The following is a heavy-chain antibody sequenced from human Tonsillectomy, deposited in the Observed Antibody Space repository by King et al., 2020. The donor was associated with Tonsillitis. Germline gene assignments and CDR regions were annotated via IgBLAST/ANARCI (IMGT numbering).Heavy chain of an antibody. D-gene: IGHD6-13*01. CDR3: ARGYSSSWLNCSDY. Sequence: QLVQSGAEVKKPGASVKVSCKASGYTFTSYAMHWVRQAPGQRLVWRGLSNAGNGNTTYSQNFQGRVPITRDTSASTAYMGLSSLRSEDTAVYYCARGYSSSWLNCSDYWGQGTLVTVSS. J-gene: IGHJ4*02. V-gene: IGHV1-3*01. CDR1: GYTFTSYA. CDR2: SNAGNGNT.